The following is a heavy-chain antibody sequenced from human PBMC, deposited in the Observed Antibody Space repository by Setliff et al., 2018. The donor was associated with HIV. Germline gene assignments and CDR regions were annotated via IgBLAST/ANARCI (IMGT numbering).Heavy chain of an antibody. CDR2: INTETGKP. Sequence: ASVKVSCKASGYTLTTYGISWVRQAPGQGPEWMGWINTETGKPMYAQGFRGRLVFSLDTSVNTAYLQINSLKAEDTAMYYCARVGSYWPTFDYWGQGALVTVSS. CDR3: ARVGSYWPTFDY. J-gene: IGHJ4*02. CDR1: GYTLTTYG. V-gene: IGHV7-4-1*02. D-gene: IGHD2-8*02.